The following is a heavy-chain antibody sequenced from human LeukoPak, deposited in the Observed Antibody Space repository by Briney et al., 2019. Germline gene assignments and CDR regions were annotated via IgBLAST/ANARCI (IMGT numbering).Heavy chain of an antibody. V-gene: IGHV3-48*02. J-gene: IGHJ4*02. Sequence: PGGSLRLSCAASGFTFSSYSMNWVRQAPGKGLEWPSYISSSSSTIYYADSVKGRFTISRDDAKNSLYLQMNSLRDEDTAVYYCAREAPGAHNHFDYWGQGTLVTVSS. CDR1: GFTFSSYS. CDR3: AREAPGAHNHFDY. D-gene: IGHD1-26*01. CDR2: ISSSSSTI.